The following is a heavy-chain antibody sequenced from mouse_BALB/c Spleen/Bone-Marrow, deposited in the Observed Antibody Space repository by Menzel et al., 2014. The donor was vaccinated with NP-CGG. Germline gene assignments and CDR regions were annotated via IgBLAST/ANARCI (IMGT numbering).Heavy chain of an antibody. J-gene: IGHJ4*01. CDR2: IYPGDGDT. D-gene: IGHD2-3*01. CDR3: ARSDGYRAMDY. Sequence: QVQLQQSGPELVKPGASVKISCKASGYAFSNSWMNWVKQRPGQGLEWIGRIYPGDGDTNYNGKFKDKATLTADKPSSTAYMQLSSLTSVDSAVYFCARSDGYRAMDYWGQGTSVTVSS. V-gene: IGHV1-82*01. CDR1: GYAFSNSW.